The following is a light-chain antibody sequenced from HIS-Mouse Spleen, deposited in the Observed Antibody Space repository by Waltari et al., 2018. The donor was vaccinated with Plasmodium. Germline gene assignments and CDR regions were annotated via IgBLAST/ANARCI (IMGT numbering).Light chain of an antibody. J-gene: IGLJ3*02. CDR2: EDS. V-gene: IGLV3-10*01. CDR3: YSTDSSGNHRV. Sequence: SYELTQPPSVSVSPGQTARITCSGDALPNKYDYWYQQKSGQAPVLVIYEDSKRPSGIPARFSGSSSGTMATLTISGAQVEDEADYYCYSTDSSGNHRVFGGGTKLTVL. CDR1: ALPNKY.